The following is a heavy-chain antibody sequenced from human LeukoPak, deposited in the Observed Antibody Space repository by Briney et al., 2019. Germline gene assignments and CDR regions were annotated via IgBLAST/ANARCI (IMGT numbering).Heavy chain of an antibody. CDR3: TRGEYRWELVSWFDP. CDR1: GFSFSSYS. CDR2: ISSNSRNK. D-gene: IGHD1-26*01. V-gene: IGHV3-48*02. Sequence: GGSLRLSCAASGFSFSSYSMNWVRQAPGKGLEWLSFISSNSRNKYYADSVKGRFTISRDNAKNSLYLQMDSLRDEDTAIYYCTRGEYRWELVSWFDPWGQGSLVTVSS. J-gene: IGHJ5*02.